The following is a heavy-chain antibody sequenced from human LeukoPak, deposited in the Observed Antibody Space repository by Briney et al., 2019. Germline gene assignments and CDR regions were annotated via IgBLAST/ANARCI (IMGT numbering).Heavy chain of an antibody. CDR2: IYTSGST. CDR3: ARRKARWFDP. Sequence: SETLSLTRTVSGGSISSYYWSWIRQPPGKGLEWIGYIYTSGSTNYNPSLKSRVTISVDTSKNQFSLKLSSVTAADTAVYYCARRKARWFDPWGQGTLVTVSS. J-gene: IGHJ5*02. D-gene: IGHD1-14*01. V-gene: IGHV4-4*09. CDR1: GGSISSYY.